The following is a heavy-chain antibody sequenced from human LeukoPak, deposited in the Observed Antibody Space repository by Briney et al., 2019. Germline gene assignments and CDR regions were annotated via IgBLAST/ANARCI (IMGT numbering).Heavy chain of an antibody. V-gene: IGHV1-2*02. J-gene: IGHJ4*02. Sequence: GASVKVSCKASGYTFTGYYMHWVRQAPGQGLEWMGWINPNSGGTNYAQKFQGRVTITRDTSASTAYMELSSLRSEDTAVYYCARISWNSGDFDWGQGTLVTVSS. CDR2: INPNSGGT. D-gene: IGHD4-17*01. CDR1: GYTFTGYY. CDR3: ARISWNSGDFD.